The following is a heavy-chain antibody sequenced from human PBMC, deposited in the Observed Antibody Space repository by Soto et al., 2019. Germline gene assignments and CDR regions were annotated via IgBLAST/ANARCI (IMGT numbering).Heavy chain of an antibody. J-gene: IGHJ6*02. Sequence: EVQLVESGGGVVRPGGSLRLSCAASGFTFDDYGMSWVRQAPGKGLEWVSGINWNGCSTGYADSVKGRFTISRDNAKNNLYLQMNSLRVEDTDLYYCTRLGGYYYSSGSNNYGMDVWGQGTTVTVSS. CDR2: INWNGCST. CDR1: GFTFDDYG. D-gene: IGHD3-10*01. CDR3: TRLGGYYYSSGSNNYGMDV. V-gene: IGHV3-20*04.